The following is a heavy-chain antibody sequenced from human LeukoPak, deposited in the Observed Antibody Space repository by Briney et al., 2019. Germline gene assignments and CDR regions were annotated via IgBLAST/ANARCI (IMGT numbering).Heavy chain of an antibody. CDR3: ARDPGEGYCSSTSCYGGYYGVDV. Sequence: GGSLRLSCAASGFTFSSYSMNWVRQAPGKGLEWVSSISSSSSYIYYADSVKGRFTISRDNAKNSLYLQMNSLRAEDTAVYYCARDPGEGYCSSTSCYGGYYGVDVWGQGTTVTVSS. V-gene: IGHV3-21*01. D-gene: IGHD2-2*01. J-gene: IGHJ6*02. CDR1: GFTFSSYS. CDR2: ISSSSSYI.